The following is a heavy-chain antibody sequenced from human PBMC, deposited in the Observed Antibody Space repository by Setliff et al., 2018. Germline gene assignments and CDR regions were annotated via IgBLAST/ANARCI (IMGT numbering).Heavy chain of an antibody. V-gene: IGHV3-53*01. J-gene: IGHJ4*02. CDR3: AKDLITTTVPEWLLYTPTTYFDY. CDR1: GLTVSSNY. D-gene: IGHD3-3*01. Sequence: PGGSLRLSCAASGLTVSSNYMSWVRQAQGKGLEWVTVIYSGGSTYYADSVEGRFTISRDNSKNTLYLQMNSLRAEDTAVYSCAKDLITTTVPEWLLYTPTTYFDYWGQGTLVTVSS. CDR2: IYSGGST.